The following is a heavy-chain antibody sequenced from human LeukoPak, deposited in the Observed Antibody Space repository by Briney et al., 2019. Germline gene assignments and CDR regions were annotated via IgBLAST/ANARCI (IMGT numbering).Heavy chain of an antibody. J-gene: IGHJ4*02. CDR1: GYTFTGYY. CDR3: ARELRNYDILTGYYNVRGYFDY. CDR2: INPNSGGT. D-gene: IGHD3-9*01. Sequence: ASVKVSCKASGYTFTGYYMQWVRQAPGQGLEWMGRINPNSGGTNYAQKFQGRVTMTRDTSISTAYMELSRLRSDGTAVYYCARELRNYDILTGYYNVRGYFDYWGQGTLVTVSS. V-gene: IGHV1-2*06.